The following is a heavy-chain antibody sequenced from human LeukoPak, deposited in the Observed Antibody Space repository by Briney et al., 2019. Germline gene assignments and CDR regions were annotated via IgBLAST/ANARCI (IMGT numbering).Heavy chain of an antibody. D-gene: IGHD6-19*01. V-gene: IGHV4-61*02. Sequence: PSETLSLTCTVSGGSISSGSYYWSWIRQPAGKGLEWIGRIYTSGSTNYNPSLKSRVTISVDTSKNQFFLKLSSVTAADTAVYYCARDSALYSSGWLFDYWGQGTLVTVSS. CDR1: GGSISSGSYY. CDR3: ARDSALYSSGWLFDY. J-gene: IGHJ4*02. CDR2: IYTSGST.